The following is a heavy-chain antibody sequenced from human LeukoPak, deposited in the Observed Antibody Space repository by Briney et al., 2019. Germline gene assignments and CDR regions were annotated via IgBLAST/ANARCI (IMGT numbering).Heavy chain of an antibody. CDR1: GFTFSSYA. D-gene: IGHD6-19*01. CDR2: ISNTGSYT. J-gene: IGHJ4*02. Sequence: GGSLRLSCAASGFTFSSYAMSWIRQAPGQGLEWVSYISNTGSYTNYADSVEGRFTISRDNTENSLYLQMNSLRAEDTAVYYCARSRGAGPGAYFDYWGQGTLVTVTS. CDR3: ARSRGAGPGAYFDY. V-gene: IGHV3-11*03.